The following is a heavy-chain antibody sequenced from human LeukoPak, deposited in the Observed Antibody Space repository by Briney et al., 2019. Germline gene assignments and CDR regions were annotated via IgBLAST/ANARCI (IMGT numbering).Heavy chain of an antibody. Sequence: SETLSLTCAVYGGSFSGYYWSWIRQPPGKGLEWIGEINHSGSTNYNPSLKSRVTISVDTSKNQFSLKLSSVTAADTAVYYCARSVETYRDFDYWGQGTLVTVSS. CDR2: INHSGST. D-gene: IGHD3-10*01. V-gene: IGHV4-34*01. J-gene: IGHJ4*02. CDR1: GGSFSGYY. CDR3: ARSVETYRDFDY.